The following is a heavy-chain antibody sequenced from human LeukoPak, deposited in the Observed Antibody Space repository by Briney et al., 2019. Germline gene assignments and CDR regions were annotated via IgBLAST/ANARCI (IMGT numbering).Heavy chain of an antibody. J-gene: IGHJ4*02. CDR3: AKESRLIVLMVYAMDY. CDR1: GFTFSSYA. D-gene: IGHD2-8*01. Sequence: PGGSLRLSCAASGFTFSSYAMSWVRQAPGKGLEWVSAISGSGGSTYYADSVKGRFTISRDNSKNTLYLQMNSLRAEDTAVYYCAKESRLIVLMVYAMDYWGQGTLVTVSS. V-gene: IGHV3-23*01. CDR2: ISGSGGST.